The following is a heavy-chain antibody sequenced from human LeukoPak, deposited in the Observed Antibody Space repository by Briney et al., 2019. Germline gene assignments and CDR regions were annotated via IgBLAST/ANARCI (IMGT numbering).Heavy chain of an antibody. CDR1: GFTFSSYA. Sequence: SGGSLRLSCAASGFTFSSYAMSWVRQAPGKGLEWVSAISGSGSSTYYADSVKGRFTISRDNSKNTLYLQMNSLRAEDTAVYYCAKEKLDYSNIRYFDYWGQGTLVTVSS. D-gene: IGHD4-11*01. CDR2: ISGSGSST. V-gene: IGHV3-23*01. J-gene: IGHJ4*02. CDR3: AKEKLDYSNIRYFDY.